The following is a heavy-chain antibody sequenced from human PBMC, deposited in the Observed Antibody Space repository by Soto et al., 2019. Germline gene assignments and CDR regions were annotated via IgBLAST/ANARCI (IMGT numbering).Heavy chain of an antibody. CDR2: INPSSTYI. V-gene: IGHV3-21*04. J-gene: IGHJ4*02. CDR1: GLNFEKCS. Sequence: PGGSLRLSCAASGLNFEKCSMNWVRQPPGKGPEWLASINPSSTYIRYADSVKGRFTISRDNARNSLSLQMMNLRADDTAIYYCATDTGDIEVVPATTWGQGTLVTVSS. CDR3: ATDTGDIEVVPATT. D-gene: IGHD2-15*01.